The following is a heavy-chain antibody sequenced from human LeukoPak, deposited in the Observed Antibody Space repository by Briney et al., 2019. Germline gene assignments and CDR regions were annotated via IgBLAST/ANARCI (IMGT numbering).Heavy chain of an antibody. J-gene: IGHJ4*02. CDR3: ARTPYCGGDCYVDY. Sequence: FGPTLVNPTQTLTLTCTFSGFSLSTSGMRVSWIRQPPGKALEWLARIDWDDDKFYSTSLKTRLTISKDTSKNQVVLTMTNMDPVDTATYYCARTPYCGGDCYVDYWGQGTLVTVSS. D-gene: IGHD2-21*02. CDR2: IDWDDDK. V-gene: IGHV2-70*04. CDR1: GFSLSTSGMR.